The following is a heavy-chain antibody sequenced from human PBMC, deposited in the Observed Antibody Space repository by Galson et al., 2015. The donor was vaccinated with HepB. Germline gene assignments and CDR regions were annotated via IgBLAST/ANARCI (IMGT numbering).Heavy chain of an antibody. D-gene: IGHD5-12*01. CDR1: GGSISSGGYY. CDR2: IYYSGST. J-gene: IGHJ5*02. Sequence: TLSLTCTVSGGSISSGGYYWSWIRQHPGKGLEWIGYIYYSGSTYYNPSLKSRVTISVDTSKNQFSLKLSSVTAADTAVYYCARDRYIVATIRGGWNWFDPWGQGTLVTVSS. CDR3: ARDRYIVATIRGGWNWFDP. V-gene: IGHV4-31*03.